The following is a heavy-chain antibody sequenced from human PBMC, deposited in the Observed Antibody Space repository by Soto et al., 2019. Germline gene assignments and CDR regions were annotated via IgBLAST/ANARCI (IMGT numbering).Heavy chain of an antibody. J-gene: IGHJ4*02. Sequence: EVQLVESGGRLVQPGGSLRLSCAASGFTVSTKYMSWVRQAPGKGLEWVSVIYSGGSTFYADYVRGRFTISRDNSKNTVNLQMNSLRVEDTAVYYCARDPWAADYWGQGTLVTVSS. CDR3: ARDPWAADY. D-gene: IGHD3-16*01. V-gene: IGHV3-66*01. CDR1: GFTVSTKY. CDR2: IYSGGST.